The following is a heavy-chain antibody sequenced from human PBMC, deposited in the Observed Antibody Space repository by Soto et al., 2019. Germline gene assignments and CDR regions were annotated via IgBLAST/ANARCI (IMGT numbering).Heavy chain of an antibody. J-gene: IGHJ4*01. Sequence: PGGSLRLSCAASGFTFSSCAMSWVRQARGEGLEGGSAISQRAGGNTGYADSVKGRFTISRDDSKNTFDLQMDSLRPEDTAQYSCAGWNYDYWGHGTQVTVS. V-gene: IGHV3-23*01. CDR1: GFTFSSCA. D-gene: IGHD1-7*01. CDR3: AGWNYDY. CDR2: ISQRAGGNT.